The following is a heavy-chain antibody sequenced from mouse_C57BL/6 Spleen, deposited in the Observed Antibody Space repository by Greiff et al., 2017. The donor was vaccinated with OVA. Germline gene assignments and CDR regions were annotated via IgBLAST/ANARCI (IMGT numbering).Heavy chain of an antibody. J-gene: IGHJ1*03. D-gene: IGHD2-2*01. CDR2: INPNNGGT. V-gene: IGHV1-26*01. CDR1: GYTFTDYY. CDR3: ARERGLRPFYWYFDV. Sequence: EVQLQQSGPELVKPGASVKISCKASGYTFTDYYMNWVKQSHGKSLEWIGDINPNNGGTSYNQKFKGKATLTVDKSSSTAYMELRSLTSEDSAVYYCARERGLRPFYWYFDVWGTGTTVTVSS.